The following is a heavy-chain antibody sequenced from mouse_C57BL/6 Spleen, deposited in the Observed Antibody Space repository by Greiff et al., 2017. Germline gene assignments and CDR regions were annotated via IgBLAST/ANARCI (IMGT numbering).Heavy chain of an antibody. D-gene: IGHD2-4*01. J-gene: IGHJ3*01. CDR3: ARRVYYDYEGFAY. V-gene: IGHV5-17*01. CDR1: GFTFSDYG. Sequence: EVHLVESGGGLVKPGGSLKLSCAASGFTFSDYGMHWVRQAPEKGLEWVAYISSGSSTIYYADTVKGRFTISRDNAKNTLFLQMTSLRSEDTAMYYCARRVYYDYEGFAYWGQGTLVTVSA. CDR2: ISSGSSTI.